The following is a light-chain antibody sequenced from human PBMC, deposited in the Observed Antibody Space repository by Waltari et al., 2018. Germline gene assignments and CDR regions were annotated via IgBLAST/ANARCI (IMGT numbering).Light chain of an antibody. V-gene: IGKV1-5*01. CDR1: QGISSW. J-gene: IGKJ4*01. CDR3: QQYNTVPLT. Sequence: DIQMTQSPSSLSASVGDRVTITCRTSQGISSWLAWYQQKPGKAPNLLIYEASSLQSGVPQRFSGSGSGTDFTLTISSLQPEDFATYYCQQYNTVPLTFGGGTKVEIK. CDR2: EAS.